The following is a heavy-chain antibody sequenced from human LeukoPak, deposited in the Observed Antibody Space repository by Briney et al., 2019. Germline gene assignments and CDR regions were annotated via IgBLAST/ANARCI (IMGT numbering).Heavy chain of an antibody. CDR3: ARALVEMATPLDY. Sequence: QSGGSLRLSCAASEFTFSSYSMNWVRQAPGKGLEWVSYITNSGNSKSYADSVKGRFTISRDNTKNSLYLQMNGLRAEDTAVYYCARALVEMATPLDYWGQGTLVTVSS. D-gene: IGHD5-24*01. CDR2: ITNSGNSK. V-gene: IGHV3-48*01. J-gene: IGHJ4*02. CDR1: EFTFSSYS.